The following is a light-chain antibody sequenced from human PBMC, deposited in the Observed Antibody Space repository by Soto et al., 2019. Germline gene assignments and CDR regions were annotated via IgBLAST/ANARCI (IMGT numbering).Light chain of an antibody. J-gene: IGLJ1*01. Sequence: QSVLTQPPSVSGAPGQRVTISCTGSSSNIGAGYDVHWYQQLPGTAPKLLIYGNSNRPSGVPDRFSVSKSGTSASLAITGLQAEDEADYYCQSYDSSLSGSGVFGTGTKLTVL. CDR1: SSNIGAGYD. V-gene: IGLV1-40*01. CDR2: GNS. CDR3: QSYDSSLSGSGV.